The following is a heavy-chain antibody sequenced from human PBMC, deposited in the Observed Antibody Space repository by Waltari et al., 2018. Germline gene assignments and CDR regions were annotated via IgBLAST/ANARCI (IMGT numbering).Heavy chain of an antibody. J-gene: IGHJ4*02. CDR3: AKDAFGNTYMDH. CDR2: LWFEGGDE. D-gene: IGHD3-16*01. CDR1: GLSPSHYG. V-gene: IGHV3-30*18. Sequence: QLQLVESGGRVVEPGKSLGHSCATSGLSPSHYGMHWVRQAPGRGLEWVALLWFEGGDEYYADSVRGRFTISRDNSKNLLYLHMDSLRVDDTAVYYCAKDAFGNTYMDHWGQGTLVTVSS.